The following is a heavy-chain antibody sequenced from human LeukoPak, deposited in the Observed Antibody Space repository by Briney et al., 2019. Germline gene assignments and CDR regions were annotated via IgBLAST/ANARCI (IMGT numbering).Heavy chain of an antibody. CDR2: IWYDGSNK. CDR1: GFTFSSYG. J-gene: IGHJ4*02. V-gene: IGHV3-33*01. Sequence: PGGSLRLSCAASGFTFSSYGMHWVRQAPGKGLEGVAVIWYDGSNKYYADSVKGRFTISRDNSKNTLYLQMNSLRAEDTAVYYCARTGSTCFDYWGQGTLVTVSS. CDR3: ARTGSTCFDY. D-gene: IGHD2-2*01.